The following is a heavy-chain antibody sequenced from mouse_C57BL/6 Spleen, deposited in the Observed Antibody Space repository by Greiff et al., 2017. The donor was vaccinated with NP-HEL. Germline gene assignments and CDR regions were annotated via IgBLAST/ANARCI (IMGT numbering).Heavy chain of an antibody. CDR3: VSSSYYYGSSYSFAY. D-gene: IGHD1-1*01. V-gene: IGHV10-1*01. J-gene: IGHJ3*01. Sequence: EVQLQESGGGLVQPKGSLKLSCAASGFSFNTYAMNWVRQAPGKGLEWVARIRSKSNNYATYYADSVKDRFTISRDDSESMLYLQMNNLKTEDTAMYYCVSSSYYYGSSYSFAYWGQGTLVTVSA. CDR1: GFSFNTYA. CDR2: IRSKSNNYAT.